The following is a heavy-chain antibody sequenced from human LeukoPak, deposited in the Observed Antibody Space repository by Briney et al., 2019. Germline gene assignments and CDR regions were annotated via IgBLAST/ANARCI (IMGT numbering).Heavy chain of an antibody. J-gene: IGHJ3*02. CDR1: GFTFSSYS. D-gene: IGHD4-17*01. V-gene: IGHV3-21*01. CDR3: ASEDLRRRAFDI. CDR2: ISSSSSYI. Sequence: GGSLSLSCAASGFTFSSYSMNWVRQAPGKGLEWVSSISSSSSYIYYADSVKGRFTISRDNAKNSLYLQMNSLRAEDTAVYYCASEDLRRRAFDIWGQGTMVTVSS.